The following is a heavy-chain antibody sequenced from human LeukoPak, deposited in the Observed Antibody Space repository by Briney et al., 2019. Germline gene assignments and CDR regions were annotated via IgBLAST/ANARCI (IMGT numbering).Heavy chain of an antibody. J-gene: IGHJ4*02. CDR3: AKDLWFGED. CDR1: GFTFTNYG. D-gene: IGHD3-10*01. V-gene: IGHV3-33*06. Sequence: GGSLRLSCTTSGFTFTNYGINWVRQAPGKGLEWVAAIWYDGSKTSYTDSVKGRFTVSRDISKNTVYLQMNGLKAEDTAVYYCAKDLWFGEDWGQGTLVTVSS. CDR2: IWYDGSKT.